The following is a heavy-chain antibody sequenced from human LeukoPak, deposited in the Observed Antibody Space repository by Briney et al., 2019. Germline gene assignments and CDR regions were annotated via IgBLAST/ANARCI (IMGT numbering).Heavy chain of an antibody. CDR1: GGSISTNNRY. CDR2: MSYSGST. D-gene: IGHD5-18*01. Sequence: SETLSLTCTVSGGSISTNNRYWGWIRQSPGKGLEWIGGMSYSGSTSYNPSLKSRVTIAVDTSKNQFSLKLTSVTATDTALYYCSRHAGSAYSNWFDSWGQGTLVTVSS. J-gene: IGHJ5*01. V-gene: IGHV4-39*01. CDR3: SRHAGSAYSNWFDS.